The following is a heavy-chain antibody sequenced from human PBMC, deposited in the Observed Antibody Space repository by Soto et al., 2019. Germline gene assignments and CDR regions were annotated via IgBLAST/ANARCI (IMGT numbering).Heavy chain of an antibody. Sequence: GGSLRLSCAASGFTFSSYAMSWVRQAPGKGLEWVSAISGSGGSTYYADSVKGRFTISRDNAKNSLYLQMNSLRDEDTAVYYCARDSSYGDYGRLYFQHWGQGTLVTVSS. CDR1: GFTFSSYA. CDR3: ARDSSYGDYGRLYFQH. D-gene: IGHD4-17*01. CDR2: ISGSGGST. V-gene: IGHV3-23*01. J-gene: IGHJ1*01.